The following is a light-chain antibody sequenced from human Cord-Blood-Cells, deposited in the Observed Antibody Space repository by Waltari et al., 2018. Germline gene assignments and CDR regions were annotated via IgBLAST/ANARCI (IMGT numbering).Light chain of an antibody. Sequence: QLVLTQSPSASASLGASVKLTCTLSSGHSSYAIAWHQQQPEKGPRYLMKLNSDGSHSKGDGIPDRFSGPSSGAERYLTISGLQSEDEADYYCQTWGTGIRVFGGGTKLTVL. V-gene: IGLV4-69*01. CDR3: QTWGTGIRV. J-gene: IGLJ3*02. CDR1: SGHSSYA. CDR2: LNSDGSH.